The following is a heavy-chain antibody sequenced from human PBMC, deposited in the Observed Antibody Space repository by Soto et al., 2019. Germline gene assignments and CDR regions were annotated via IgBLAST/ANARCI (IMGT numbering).Heavy chain of an antibody. CDR1: SGSIDTTNW. CDR3: ARRTWGMGV. D-gene: IGHD2-8*01. V-gene: IGHV4-4*02. Sequence: QVQLQESGPGLVKPSGTLSLTCAVSSGSIDTTNWWSWVRQPPGKGLEWIGEIFHSGNTYYNPSLASRVTISVDTSKNQFSLTLRSVTAADTAVYYCARRTWGMGVWGQGTTVTVSS. CDR2: IFHSGNT. J-gene: IGHJ6*02.